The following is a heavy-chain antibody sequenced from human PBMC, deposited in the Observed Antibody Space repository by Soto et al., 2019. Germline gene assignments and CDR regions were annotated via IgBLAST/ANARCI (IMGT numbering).Heavy chain of an antibody. V-gene: IGHV3-30*18. CDR3: ANTPRFEWWLFDY. J-gene: IGHJ4*02. Sequence: GGSLRLSCAASGFTFSSYGMHWVRQAPGKGLEWVAVISYDGSNKYYADSVKGRFTISRDNSKNTLYLQMNSLRAEDTAVYYCANTPRFEWWLFDYWGQGTLVTVSS. D-gene: IGHD2-8*01. CDR2: ISYDGSNK. CDR1: GFTFSSYG.